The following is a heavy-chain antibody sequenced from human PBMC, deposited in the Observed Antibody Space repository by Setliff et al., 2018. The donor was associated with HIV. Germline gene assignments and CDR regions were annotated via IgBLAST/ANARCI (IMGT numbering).Heavy chain of an antibody. CDR2: IYHSGST. D-gene: IGHD3-22*01. V-gene: IGHV4-4*02. CDR3: ARIATYYDTSGYLIPYYFDY. J-gene: IGHJ4*02. Sequence: SETLSLTCVVSGGSISTSNWWSWVRQPPGKGLEWIGEIYHSGSTNYNSSLKSRGTISVDKSKNLFSLKLSSVTAADTAMYYCARIATYYDTSGYLIPYYFDYWGQGTLVTVSS. CDR1: GGSISTSNW.